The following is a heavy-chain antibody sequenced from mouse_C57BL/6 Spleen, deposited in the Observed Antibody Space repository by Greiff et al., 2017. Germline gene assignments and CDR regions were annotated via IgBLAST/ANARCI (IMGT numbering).Heavy chain of an antibody. D-gene: IGHD2-14*01. CDR3: ARGYDGYAMDY. CDR2: IDPSDSYT. J-gene: IGHJ4*01. V-gene: IGHV1-69*01. Sequence: VQLQQPGAELVMPGASVKLSCKASGYTFTSYWMHWVKQRPGQGLEWIGEIDPSDSYTNYNQKFKGKSTLTVDKSSSTAYMQLSSLTSEDSAVYYCARGYDGYAMDYWGQGTSVTVSS. CDR1: GYTFTSYW.